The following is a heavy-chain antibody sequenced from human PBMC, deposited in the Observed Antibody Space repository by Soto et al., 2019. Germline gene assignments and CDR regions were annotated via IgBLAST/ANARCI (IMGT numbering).Heavy chain of an antibody. CDR2: MSAYNGNT. V-gene: IGHV1-18*01. J-gene: IGHJ6*02. CDR1: GSTFPSYI. Sequence: GASGEVSGQASGSTFPSYIISWVLQAPVQVLEWMGWMSAYNGNTNYAQKLQGRVTMTTDTSTSTAYMELRSLRSDDTAVYYCARITIFGVVLSADYYYGMDVWGQGTTVTVSS. CDR3: ARITIFGVVLSADYYYGMDV. D-gene: IGHD3-3*01.